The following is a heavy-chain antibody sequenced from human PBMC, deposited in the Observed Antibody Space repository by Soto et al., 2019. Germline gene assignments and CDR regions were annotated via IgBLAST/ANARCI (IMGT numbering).Heavy chain of an antibody. Sequence: QVQLVQSGAEVKKPGSSVKVSCKASGGTFSSYTISWVRQAPGQGLEWMGRIIPILGIANYAQKFQGRVTITADKSTSTAYMELSSLSSEDTAVYYCATSVVAAPRAYYYYMDVWGKGTTVTVSS. CDR1: GGTFSSYT. CDR2: IIPILGIA. J-gene: IGHJ6*03. V-gene: IGHV1-69*02. D-gene: IGHD2-15*01. CDR3: ATSVVAAPRAYYYYMDV.